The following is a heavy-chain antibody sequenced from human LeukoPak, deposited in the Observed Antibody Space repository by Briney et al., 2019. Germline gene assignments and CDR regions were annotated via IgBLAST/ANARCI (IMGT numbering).Heavy chain of an antibody. CDR2: ISGDGDYT. J-gene: IGHJ4*02. CDR3: AKNPLFNWNDLDYLFDS. V-gene: IGHV3-43*02. D-gene: IGHD1-1*01. CDR1: GFNFDDYA. Sequence: PGGSLRLSCAASGFNFDDYAMHWVRQVPGKGLEWVSLISGDGDYTNYGDSVKGRFTISRDNSKNSLYLQMNSLRTEDTALYYCAKNPLFNWNDLDYLFDSWGQGTLVTVSS.